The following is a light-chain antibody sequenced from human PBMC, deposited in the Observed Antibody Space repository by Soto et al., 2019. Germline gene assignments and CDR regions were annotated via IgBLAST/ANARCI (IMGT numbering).Light chain of an antibody. CDR2: AAS. CDR1: QSIANY. V-gene: IGKV1-27*01. Sequence: DIQMTQSPSSLSASVGDRVNITCRASQSIANYLAWYQQKPGKVPKLLIYAASILKSGVPSRFSGSQYGTDFTLTINSLQPEDVAAYYCQKYNSYSPYTFGQGTKLEIK. CDR3: QKYNSYSPYT. J-gene: IGKJ2*01.